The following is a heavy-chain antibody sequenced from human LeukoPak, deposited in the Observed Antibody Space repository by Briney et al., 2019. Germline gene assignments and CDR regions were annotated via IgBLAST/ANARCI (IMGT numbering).Heavy chain of an antibody. CDR2: INPNSGGT. D-gene: IGHD6-19*01. CDR3: ARDSEKHSSGWYLHCWFDP. V-gene: IGHV1-2*02. J-gene: IGHJ5*02. Sequence: GASVKVSCKASGYTFTGYYMHWVRQAPGQGLEWMGWINPNSGGTNYAQKFQGRVPMTRDTSISTAYMELSRLRSDDTAVYYCARDSEKHSSGWYLHCWFDPWGQGTLVTVSS. CDR1: GYTFTGYY.